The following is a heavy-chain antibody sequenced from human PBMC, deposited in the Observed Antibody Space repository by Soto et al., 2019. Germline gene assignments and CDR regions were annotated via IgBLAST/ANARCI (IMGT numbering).Heavy chain of an antibody. V-gene: IGHV2-5*02. J-gene: IGHJ3*02. CDR1: GFSLSTSGVG. D-gene: IGHD6-19*01. CDR2: IYWDDDK. Sequence: QITLKESGPTLVKPTQTLTLTCTFSGFSLSTSGVGVGWIRQPPGKALEGLALIYWDDDKRYSPSLKSRLTITKDTSKNQVVLTMTNMDPVDTATYYCAHSRRDSSGRPAAFDIWGQGTMVTVSS. CDR3: AHSRRDSSGRPAAFDI.